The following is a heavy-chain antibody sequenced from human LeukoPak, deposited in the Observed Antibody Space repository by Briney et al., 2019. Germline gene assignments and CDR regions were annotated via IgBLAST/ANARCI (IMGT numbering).Heavy chain of an antibody. J-gene: IGHJ4*02. D-gene: IGHD3-22*01. CDR2: INPNSGGT. V-gene: IGHV1-2*02. CDR3: ARDGPGNYDSSSFDY. CDR1: GYTFTGYY. Sequence: ASVKVSCKASGYTFTGYYMHWVRQAPGQGLEWMGWINPNSGGTNYAQKFQGRVTMTRDTSISTAYMELSRLRSDDTAVYYCARDGPGNYDSSSFDYWGQGTLVTVSS.